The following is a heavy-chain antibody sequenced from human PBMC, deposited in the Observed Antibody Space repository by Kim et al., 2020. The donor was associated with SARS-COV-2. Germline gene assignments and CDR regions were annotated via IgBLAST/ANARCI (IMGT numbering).Heavy chain of an antibody. CDR1: GFTFSSYA. Sequence: GGSLRLSCSASGFTFSSYAMHWVRQAPGKGLEYVSAISSNGGSTYYADSVKGRFTISRDNSNNKLYLQMSSLRAEDTAVYYCVKGHLSYYYGSGSYYNWGQGTLVTVSS. V-gene: IGHV3-64D*06. J-gene: IGHJ4*02. CDR3: VKGHLSYYYGSGSYYN. CDR2: ISSNGGST. D-gene: IGHD3-10*01.